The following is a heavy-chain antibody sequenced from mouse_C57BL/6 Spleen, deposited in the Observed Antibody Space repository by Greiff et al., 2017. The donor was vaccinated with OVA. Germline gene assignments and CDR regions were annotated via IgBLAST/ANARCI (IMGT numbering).Heavy chain of an antibody. CDR3: ASHGSPSGAMDY. V-gene: IGHV2-6*01. Sequence: VKLVESGPGLVAPSQSLSITCTVSGFSLTSYGVDWVRQSPGKGLEWLGEIWGVGSTNYNAALKSRLSISKDNSKSQVFLKMNSLQTDDTAMYYCASHGSPSGAMDYWGQGTSVTVSS. J-gene: IGHJ4*01. CDR1: GFSLTSYG. CDR2: IWGVGST. D-gene: IGHD2-2*01.